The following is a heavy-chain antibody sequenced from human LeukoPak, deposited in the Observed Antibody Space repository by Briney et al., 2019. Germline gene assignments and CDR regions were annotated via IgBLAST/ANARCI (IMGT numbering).Heavy chain of an antibody. CDR1: GFTFSSYS. CDR3: ARVPETYYYDSSADY. CDR2: ISSSSSYI. V-gene: IGHV3-21*01. J-gene: IGHJ4*02. D-gene: IGHD3-22*01. Sequence: PGGSLRLSCAASGFTFSSYSMNWVRQAPGKGLEWVSSISSSSSYIYYADSVKGRFTISRDNAKNSLYLQMNSLRAEDTAVYYCARVPETYYYDSSADYWGQGTLVTVSS.